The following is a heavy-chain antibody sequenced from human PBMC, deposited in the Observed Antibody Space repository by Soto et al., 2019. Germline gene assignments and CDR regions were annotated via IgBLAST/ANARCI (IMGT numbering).Heavy chain of an antibody. CDR2: IYPDDSDT. V-gene: IGHV5-51*01. CDR3: ARQYSSSWNYYYYGVDV. J-gene: IGHJ6*02. Sequence: KVSCKASGYSFATYWIGCVLQVPLKCLEWMGIIYPDDSDTRYSPSFQGQVTISADKSINTAYLQWSSLKASDSAIYYCARQYSSSWNYYYYGVDVWGQGTTVTVSS. CDR1: GYSFATYW. D-gene: IGHD6-13*01.